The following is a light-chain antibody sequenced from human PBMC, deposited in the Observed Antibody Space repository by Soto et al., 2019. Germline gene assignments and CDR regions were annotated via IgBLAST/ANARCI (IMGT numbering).Light chain of an antibody. CDR1: QSVSDKY. Sequence: EIVMTQSPATLSLSPGERATLSCRSSQSVSDKYLAWYKQKPGQAPRRVIYGASNRATGIPDRFSGSGSGTEFTLTISRLEPEDFEVYSCQQYSQWPITFGQGTRLEI. J-gene: IGKJ5*01. CDR3: QQYSQWPIT. CDR2: GAS. V-gene: IGKV3D-20*02.